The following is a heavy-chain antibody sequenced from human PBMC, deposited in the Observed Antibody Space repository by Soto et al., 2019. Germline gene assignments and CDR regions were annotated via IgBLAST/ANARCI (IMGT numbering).Heavy chain of an antibody. CDR3: ARGSTGAWDN. Sequence: PSETLSLTCTVSGGSISSSSCYWGWLRQPPGKGLEWIGNIYYSGSTYYNPSLKSRVTMSVDTSKNQFSLKLNSATAADTAVYYCARGSTGAWDNWGQGTLVTVSS. D-gene: IGHD4-17*01. CDR1: GGSISSSSCY. J-gene: IGHJ4*02. V-gene: IGHV4-39*07. CDR2: IYYSGST.